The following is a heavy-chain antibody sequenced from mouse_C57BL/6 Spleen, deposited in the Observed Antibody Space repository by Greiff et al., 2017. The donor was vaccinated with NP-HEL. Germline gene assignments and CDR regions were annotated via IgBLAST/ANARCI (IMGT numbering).Heavy chain of an antibody. CDR1: GYTFTSYW. CDR3: ARKTYYAMDY. J-gene: IGHJ4*01. V-gene: IGHV1-61*01. CDR2: IYPSDSET. Sequence: VQLVESGAELVRPGSSVKLSCKASGYTFTSYWMDWVKQRPGQGLEWIGNIYPSDSETHYNQKFKDKATLTVDKSSSTAYMQLSSLTSEDSAVYYCARKTYYAMDYWGQGTSVTVSS.